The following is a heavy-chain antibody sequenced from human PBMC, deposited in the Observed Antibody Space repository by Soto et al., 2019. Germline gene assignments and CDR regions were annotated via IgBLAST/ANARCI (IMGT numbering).Heavy chain of an antibody. J-gene: IGHJ5*02. CDR3: ARGPPGGWSNWFDP. CDR2: MNPNSGNT. CDR1: GYTFTSYD. Sequence: CKASGYTFTSYDINWVRQATGQGLEWMGWMNPNSGNTGYAQKFQGRVTMTRNTSISTAYMELSSLRSEDTAVYYCARGPPGGWSNWFDPWGQGTLVTVSS. V-gene: IGHV1-8*01. D-gene: IGHD6-19*01.